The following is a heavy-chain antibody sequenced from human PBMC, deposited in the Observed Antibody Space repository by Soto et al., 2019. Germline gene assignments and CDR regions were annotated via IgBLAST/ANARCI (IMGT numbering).Heavy chain of an antibody. V-gene: IGHV3-23*01. D-gene: IGHD1-1*01. J-gene: IGHJ4*02. Sequence: GGSLRLSCAASGFTFSSYAMSWVRQAPGKGLEWVSAISGSGGGTYYADSVKGRFTISRDNSKNTLYLQMNSLRVEDTAVYYCAKDKGNWNIPFDFWGQGTLVTVSS. CDR3: AKDKGNWNIPFDF. CDR2: ISGSGGGT. CDR1: GFTFSSYA.